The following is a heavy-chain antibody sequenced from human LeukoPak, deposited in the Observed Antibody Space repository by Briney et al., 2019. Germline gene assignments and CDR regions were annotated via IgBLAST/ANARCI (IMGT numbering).Heavy chain of an antibody. Sequence: PGRSLRLSCAASGFTLSSYGMHWVRQAPGKGLEWVAVIWYDGSNKYYADSVKGRFTISRDNSKNTLYLQMNSLRAEDTAVYYCARKGDYYYYYGMDVWGQRTTVTVSS. J-gene: IGHJ6*02. V-gene: IGHV3-33*01. CDR1: GFTLSSYG. CDR2: IWYDGSNK. CDR3: ARKGDYYYYYGMDV. D-gene: IGHD3-16*01.